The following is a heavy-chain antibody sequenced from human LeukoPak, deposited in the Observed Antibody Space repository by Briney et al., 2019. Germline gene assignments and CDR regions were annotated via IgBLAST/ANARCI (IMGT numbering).Heavy chain of an antibody. CDR3: ARDKIVGATHFDY. CDR1: GFTFSTYN. Sequence: PGGSLRLSCAASGFTFSTYNMNWVRQAPGKGLEWISYIHTRSSTIYYADSVRGRFTISRDNADNSLYLRMSSLRAEDTAVYYCARDKIVGATHFDYWGQGTLVTVSS. CDR2: IHTRSSTI. D-gene: IGHD1-26*01. V-gene: IGHV3-48*01. J-gene: IGHJ4*02.